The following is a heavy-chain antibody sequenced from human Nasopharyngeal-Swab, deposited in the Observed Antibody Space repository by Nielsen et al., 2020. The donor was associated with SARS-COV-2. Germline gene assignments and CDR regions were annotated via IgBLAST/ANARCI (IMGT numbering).Heavy chain of an antibody. D-gene: IGHD5-12*01. CDR2: INRSGST. J-gene: IGHJ6*02. Sequence: GSLRLSCAVYGGSFSGYYWSWIRQPPGKGLEWIGEINRSGSTNYNPSLKSRVTISVDTSKNQFSLKLSSVTAADTAVYYCARASDFEYSGHATYGMDVWGQGTTVTVSS. CDR1: GGSFSGYY. CDR3: ARASDFEYSGHATYGMDV. V-gene: IGHV4-34*01.